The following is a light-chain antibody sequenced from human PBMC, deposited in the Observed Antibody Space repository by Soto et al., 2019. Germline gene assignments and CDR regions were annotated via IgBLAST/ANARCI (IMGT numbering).Light chain of an antibody. CDR3: QHYNGYPIT. J-gene: IGKJ4*01. V-gene: IGKV1-5*03. CDR2: KAT. Sequence: DIQMTQSPSTLSAFVGDRVTITCRASQSLSGWLAWYQQKPGKAPKLLIRKATSLESGVPSRYSGRASGTEFTLTISSLQPDDSATYNCQHYNGYPITFGGGTKVEIK. CDR1: QSLSGW.